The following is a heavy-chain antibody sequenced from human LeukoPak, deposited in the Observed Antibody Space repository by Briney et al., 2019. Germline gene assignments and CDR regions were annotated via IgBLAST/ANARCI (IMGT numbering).Heavy chain of an antibody. D-gene: IGHD2-15*01. V-gene: IGHV3-7*01. CDR3: AREPPPPNYYCSSASCYSH. Sequence: GGSLRLSCAASGFTFSSYWMSWVRQAPGKGLEWVANIKQDGSEKYYVDSVKGRFTISRDNAKNSLYLQMNSLRAEDTAVYYCAREPPPPNYYCSSASCYSHWGQGTLVTVSS. CDR1: GFTFSSYW. J-gene: IGHJ4*02. CDR2: IKQDGSEK.